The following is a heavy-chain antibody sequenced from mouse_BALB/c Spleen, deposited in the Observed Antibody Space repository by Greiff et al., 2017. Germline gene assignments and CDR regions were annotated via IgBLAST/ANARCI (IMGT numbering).Heavy chain of an antibody. Sequence: QVQLQQSGPGLVQPSQSLSITCTVSGFSLTSYGVHWVRQSPGKGLEWLGVIWSGGSTYYNAAFISRLSISKDNSKSQVFFKMNSLQANDTAIYYCARRDGNYGFAYWGQGTLVTVSA. J-gene: IGHJ3*01. CDR3: ARRDGNYGFAY. CDR1: GFSLTSYG. D-gene: IGHD2-1*01. V-gene: IGHV2-2*02. CDR2: IWSGGST.